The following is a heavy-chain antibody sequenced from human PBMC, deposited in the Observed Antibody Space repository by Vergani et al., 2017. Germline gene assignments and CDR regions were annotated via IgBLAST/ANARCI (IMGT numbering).Heavy chain of an antibody. Sequence: EVQLLESGGGLVQPGGSLRLSCAASGFTFSSYAMSWVRQAPGKGLEWVSGISGSGSSTYYADSVKGRITISRDNSKNTLYLQMNSLRAEDTAVYCCAKDSRVDPNYFDYWGQGTLVTVSS. CDR3: AKDSRVDPNYFDY. CDR2: ISGSGSST. J-gene: IGHJ4*02. D-gene: IGHD2-15*01. V-gene: IGHV3-23*01. CDR1: GFTFSSYA.